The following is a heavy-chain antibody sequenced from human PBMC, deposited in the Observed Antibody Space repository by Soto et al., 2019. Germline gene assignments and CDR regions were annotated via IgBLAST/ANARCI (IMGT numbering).Heavy chain of an antibody. CDR1: GGSISGGVHS. Sequence: QVQLQESGPGLVKPSETLSLTCTVSGGSISGGVHSWSWIRQPPGKGLEWIGHSFDSGSTYYNPSLKSRLTTSVDTSKNQFSLRLSSVTAADTAVYYCAREIMPLTNDWYFDLWGRGTLVTVSS. CDR3: AREIMPLTNDWYFDL. CDR2: SFDSGST. J-gene: IGHJ2*01. V-gene: IGHV4-30-4*01. D-gene: IGHD2-8*01.